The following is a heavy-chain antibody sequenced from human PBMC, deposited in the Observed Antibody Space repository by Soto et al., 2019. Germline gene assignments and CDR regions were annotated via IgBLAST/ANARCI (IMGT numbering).Heavy chain of an antibody. Sequence: QVQLQQWGAGLLKPSETLSLTCAVYGGSFSGYYWSWIRQPPGKGLEWIGEINHSGSTNYNPSLKSRVTISVDTSKNQFSLKLSSVTAADTAVYYCAIGRLYYDFWSGYSNYYYYYGMDVWGQGTTVTVSS. CDR1: GGSFSGYY. D-gene: IGHD3-3*01. CDR3: AIGRLYYDFWSGYSNYYYYYGMDV. V-gene: IGHV4-34*01. CDR2: INHSGST. J-gene: IGHJ6*02.